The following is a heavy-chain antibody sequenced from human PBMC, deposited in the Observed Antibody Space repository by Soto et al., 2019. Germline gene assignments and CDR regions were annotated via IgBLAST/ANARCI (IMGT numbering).Heavy chain of an antibody. CDR1: GFTFGNYW. V-gene: IGHV3-74*01. CDR2: ISDYGRI. D-gene: IGHD1-1*01. Sequence: GGSLRLSWAAGGFTFGNYWRHWFRQAPGNGLVWVSRISDYGRINYADSVKDRFIISRDDARSELYLQLNDLRVEDTATYYCARGGLETFDHWGQGDMVTVSS. CDR3: ARGGLETFDH. J-gene: IGHJ4*02.